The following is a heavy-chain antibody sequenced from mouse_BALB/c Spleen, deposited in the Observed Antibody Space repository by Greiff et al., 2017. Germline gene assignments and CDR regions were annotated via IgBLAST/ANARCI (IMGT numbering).Heavy chain of an antibody. CDR2: ISSGGSYT. CDR3: AKLYGDCDFDV. J-gene: IGHJ1*01. D-gene: IGHD2-13*01. Sequence: EVKLMESGGGLVKPGGSLKLSCAASGFTFSSYAMSWVRQTPEKRLEWVATISSGGSYTYYPDSVKGRFTISRDNAKNTLYLQMSSLRSEDTAMYYCAKLYGDCDFDVWGAGTTVTVSS. CDR1: GFTFSSYA. V-gene: IGHV5-9-3*01.